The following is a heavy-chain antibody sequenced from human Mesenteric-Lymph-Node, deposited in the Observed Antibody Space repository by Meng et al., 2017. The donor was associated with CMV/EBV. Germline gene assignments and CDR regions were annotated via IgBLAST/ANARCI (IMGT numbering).Heavy chain of an antibody. Sequence: SGYTFTNYYMHWVRQAPGQGLEWMGRITPNSGGTNYAQKFQGRVTMTRDTSIRTVYMELSRLKSDDTAVYYCARTNYEILTGYYSLDYWGQGTLVTVSS. CDR3: ARTNYEILTGYYSLDY. CDR2: ITPNSGGT. V-gene: IGHV1-2*06. J-gene: IGHJ4*02. D-gene: IGHD3-9*01. CDR1: GYTFTNYY.